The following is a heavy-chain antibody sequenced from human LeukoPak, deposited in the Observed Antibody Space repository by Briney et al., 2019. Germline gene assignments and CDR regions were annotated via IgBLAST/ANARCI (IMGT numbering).Heavy chain of an antibody. CDR2: IYYSGST. V-gene: IGHV4-59*01. J-gene: IGHJ4*02. CDR3: ARVGDGYNRYFDY. D-gene: IGHD5-24*01. Sequence: PSETLSLTCTVSGVSISSYYWSWIRQPPGKGLEWIGYIYYSGSTNYNPSLKSRVTISVDTSKSQFSLKLSSVTATDTAVYYCARVGDGYNRYFDYWGQGTLVTVSS. CDR1: GVSISSYY.